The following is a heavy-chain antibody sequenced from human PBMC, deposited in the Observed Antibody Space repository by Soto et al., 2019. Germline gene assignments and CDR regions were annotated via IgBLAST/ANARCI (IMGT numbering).Heavy chain of an antibody. Sequence: QVQLVQSGAEVKKPGASVKVSCKASGYTFTSYYMHWVRQAPGQGLEWMGIINPSGGSTSYAQKVQGRVTMHQDTATSTVYMELNSLRSEDTAVYYCARTYDSEYYFDYWGQGTLVTVSS. CDR2: INPSGGST. D-gene: IGHD3-22*01. CDR3: ARTYDSEYYFDY. J-gene: IGHJ4*02. V-gene: IGHV1-46*01. CDR1: GYTFTSYY.